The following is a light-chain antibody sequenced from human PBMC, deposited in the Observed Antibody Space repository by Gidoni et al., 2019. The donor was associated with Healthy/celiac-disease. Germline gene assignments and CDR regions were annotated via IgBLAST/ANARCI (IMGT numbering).Light chain of an antibody. CDR3: QRRSNWPPIYT. CDR1: LSVSSY. J-gene: IGKJ2*01. Sequence: EIVLTPSPATLSLSPGERATLSCRASLSVSSYFAWYQQKPGQAPRLLIYDASNRATGIPARFSGSGSGTDFTLTISSLEPEDFAVYYCQRRSNWPPIYTFGQGTKLEIK. V-gene: IGKV3-11*01. CDR2: DAS.